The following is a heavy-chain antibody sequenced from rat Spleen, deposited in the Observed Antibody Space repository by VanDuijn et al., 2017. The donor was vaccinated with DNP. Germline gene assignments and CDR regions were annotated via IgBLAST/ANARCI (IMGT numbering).Heavy chain of an antibody. CDR3: ATPTLDHIYHLSLHAN. J-gene: IGHJ3*01. CDR2: LLNDGSRT. V-gene: IGHV5S10*01. Sequence: EAQLVESGGGLVQPGRSLKLSCVASGFTFGDYNMAWVRQAPKKGLEGVATLLNDGSRTYCRDSVKGRFTISRDNAKSTLYLQMDGLRSEDTATYYCATPTLDHIYHLSLHANWSQGTLLTVSS. CDR1: GFTFGDYN. D-gene: IGHD1-12*01.